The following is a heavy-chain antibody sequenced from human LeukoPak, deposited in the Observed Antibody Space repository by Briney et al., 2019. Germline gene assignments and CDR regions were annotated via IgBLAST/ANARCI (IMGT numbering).Heavy chain of an antibody. CDR3: ARDVAGGSY. Sequence: GGSLRRSCAASGFTFSGYEMNWVRQAPGKGLEWVSYIGSSGSTKYYADSVRGRFTISRDNAKNSLYLQMNSLRAEDTAVYYCARDVAGGSYWGQGTLVTVSS. CDR2: IGSSGSTK. CDR1: GFTFSGYE. D-gene: IGHD6-19*01. V-gene: IGHV3-48*03. J-gene: IGHJ4*02.